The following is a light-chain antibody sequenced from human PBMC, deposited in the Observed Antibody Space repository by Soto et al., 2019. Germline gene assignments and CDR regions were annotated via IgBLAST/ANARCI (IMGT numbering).Light chain of an antibody. CDR3: QQYNSGRRA. CDR1: QSISSW. Sequence: DIQMTQSPSTLSASVGDRVTITCRASQSISSWLAWYQQKPGKAPKLLIYDASSLESGVPSRFSGSGSGTEFTLTISSLQPDDFATYYCQQYNSGRRAFGQGTKVEIK. V-gene: IGKV1-5*01. J-gene: IGKJ1*01. CDR2: DAS.